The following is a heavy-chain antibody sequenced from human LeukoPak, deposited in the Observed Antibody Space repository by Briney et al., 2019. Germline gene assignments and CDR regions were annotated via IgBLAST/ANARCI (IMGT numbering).Heavy chain of an antibody. CDR3: AKDRFGELLYDY. Sequence: PGGSLRLSCAASGFTFSSYAMSWVRQAPGKGLEWVSAISGGGGSTYYADSVKGRFTISRDNSKNTLYLQMNSLRAEDTAVYYCAKDRFGELLYDYWGQGTLVTVSS. CDR1: GFTFSSYA. CDR2: ISGGGGST. V-gene: IGHV3-23*01. D-gene: IGHD3-10*01. J-gene: IGHJ4*02.